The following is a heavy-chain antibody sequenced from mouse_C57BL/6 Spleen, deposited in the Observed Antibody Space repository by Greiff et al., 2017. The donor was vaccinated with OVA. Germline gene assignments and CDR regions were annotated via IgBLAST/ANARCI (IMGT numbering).Heavy chain of an antibody. V-gene: IGHV1-80*01. CDR1: GYAFSSYW. J-gene: IGHJ2*01. CDR2: IYPGDGDT. D-gene: IGHD2-5*01. Sequence: VQLQQSGAELVKPGASVKISCKASGYAFSSYWMNWVKQRPGKGLEWIGQIYPGDGDTNYNGKFKGKATLTADKSSSTAYMQLSSLTSEDSAVYFCARGGYSNYPDYWGQGTTLTVSS. CDR3: ARGGYSNYPDY.